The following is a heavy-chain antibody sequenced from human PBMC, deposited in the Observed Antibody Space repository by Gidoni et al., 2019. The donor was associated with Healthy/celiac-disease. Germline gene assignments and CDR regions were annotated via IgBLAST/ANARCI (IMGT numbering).Heavy chain of an antibody. CDR2: IIPIFGTA. Sequence: QVQLVQSGAEVKKPGSSVKVSCKASGGTFSSYAISWVRQAPGQGLEWMGGIIPIFGTANYAQKFQGRVTITADESTSTAYMELSSLRSEDTAVYYCARDHQSIAARPDYYYYMDVWGKGTTVTVSS. D-gene: IGHD6-6*01. J-gene: IGHJ6*03. V-gene: IGHV1-69*01. CDR3: ARDHQSIAARPDYYYYMDV. CDR1: GGTFSSYA.